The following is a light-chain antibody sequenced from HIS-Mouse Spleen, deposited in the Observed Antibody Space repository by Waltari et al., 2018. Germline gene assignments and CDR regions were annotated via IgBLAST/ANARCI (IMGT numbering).Light chain of an antibody. V-gene: IGLV2-23*01. CDR1: SSDVGSYNL. J-gene: IGLJ3*02. CDR3: CSYAGSSTWV. Sequence: QSALTQPASVSGSPGQSITISCTGTSSDVGSYNLVSWYQQHPGKVPKLMIYGGSKRSSGVSNRFSGSKSGNTASLTISGLQAEDEADYYCCSYAGSSTWVFGGGTKLTVL. CDR2: GGS.